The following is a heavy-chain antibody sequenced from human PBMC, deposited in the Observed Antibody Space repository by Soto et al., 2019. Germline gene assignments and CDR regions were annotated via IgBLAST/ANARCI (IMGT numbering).Heavy chain of an antibody. CDR3: AREDDGRLGIDY. D-gene: IGHD2-8*01. CDR2: ISYDGTNK. Sequence: VQVVESGGGVVQPGRSLRLSCAASGFTFSRNGMHWVRQAPGKGREWVARISYDGTNKYYADSVKGRFTISRDNSQKTLYLQINSLRTEDTAVYYCAREDDGRLGIDYWGQGTLVTVSS. V-gene: IGHV3-30*03. CDR1: GFTFSRNG. J-gene: IGHJ4*02.